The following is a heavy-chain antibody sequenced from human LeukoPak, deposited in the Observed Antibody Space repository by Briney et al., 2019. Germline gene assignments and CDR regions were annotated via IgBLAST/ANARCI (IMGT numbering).Heavy chain of an antibody. J-gene: IGHJ4*02. CDR3: ARDPER. CDR2: IYHSGST. CDR1: GYSISSGYY. V-gene: IGHV4-38-2*02. Sequence: SETLSLTCTVSGYSISSGYYWGWIRQPPGKGLEWIGSIYHSGSTYYNPSLKSRVTISVDTSKNQFSLRLSSVTAADTAVYYCARDPERWGQGTLVTVSS.